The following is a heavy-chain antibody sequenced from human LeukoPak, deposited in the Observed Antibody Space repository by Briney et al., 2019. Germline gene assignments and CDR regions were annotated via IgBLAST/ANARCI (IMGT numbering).Heavy chain of an antibody. J-gene: IGHJ1*01. D-gene: IGHD2-21*02. V-gene: IGHV3-30*03. CDR1: GFTFSSYG. Sequence: PGGSLRLSCAASGFTFSSYGMHWVRQAPGKGLEWVAVISYDGSNKYYADSVKGRFTISRDNSKNTLYLQMKSLRAEDTAVYYCARTDETAPAEDFQHWGQGTLVTVPS. CDR2: ISYDGSNK. CDR3: ARTDETAPAEDFQH.